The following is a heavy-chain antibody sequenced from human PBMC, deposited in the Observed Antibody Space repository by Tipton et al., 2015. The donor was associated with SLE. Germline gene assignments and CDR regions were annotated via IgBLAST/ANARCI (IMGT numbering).Heavy chain of an antibody. J-gene: IGHJ6*02. CDR2: INSDGSST. D-gene: IGHD3-3*01. CDR1: GFTFSSYA. CDR3: ASDVRSAYYYGMDV. Sequence: SLRLSCAASGFTFSSYAMHWVRQAPGKGLVWVSRINSDGSSTSYADSVKGRFTISRDNSKNTLYLQMNSLRAEDTAVYYCASDVRSAYYYGMDVWGQGTTVTVSS. V-gene: IGHV3-74*01.